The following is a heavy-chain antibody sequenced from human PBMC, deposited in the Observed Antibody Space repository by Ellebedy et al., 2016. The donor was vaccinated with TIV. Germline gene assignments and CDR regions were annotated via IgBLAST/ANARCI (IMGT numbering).Heavy chain of an antibody. CDR1: GFTFDDYA. CDR2: ISWRGYYI. Sequence: GGSLRLSXAAPGFTFDDYAMHWVRQAPGKGLEGVSGISWRGYYIGYADSVRGRFTIPRGKAKNSLYLQMNSLRIEDTAVYYCTKDLLRGIWGGSGRNYWGQGTLVTVSS. CDR3: TKDLLRGIWGGSGRNY. D-gene: IGHD7-27*01. J-gene: IGHJ4*02. V-gene: IGHV3-9*01.